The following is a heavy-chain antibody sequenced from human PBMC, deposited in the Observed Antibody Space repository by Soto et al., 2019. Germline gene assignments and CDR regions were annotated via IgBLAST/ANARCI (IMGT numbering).Heavy chain of an antibody. CDR1: GFIFSNFG. Sequence: TGGSLRLSCAASGFIFSNFGMHWVRQAPGKGLEWVAVIWYDGSNKYYADSVKGRFTISRDNSKNTLYLQMNSLRAEDTAVYYCARSIAARLWYYYGMDVWGQGTTVTVSS. CDR2: IWYDGSNK. CDR3: ARSIAARLWYYYGMDV. V-gene: IGHV3-33*01. J-gene: IGHJ6*02. D-gene: IGHD6-6*01.